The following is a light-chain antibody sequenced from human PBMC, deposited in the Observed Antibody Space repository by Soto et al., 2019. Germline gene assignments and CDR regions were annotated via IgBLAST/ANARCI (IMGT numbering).Light chain of an antibody. CDR2: EAS. J-gene: IGKJ4*01. CDR1: QSVSSW. CDR3: QQYNSSPLT. Sequence: DIQMTQSPSTLSASVGDRVTITCRASQSVSSWLAWYQQKPGKAPNLLIYEASNLESGVPSRFSGSGSGTEFTLSISDLQPRDSATYYCQQYNSSPLTFGGGTKVEIQ. V-gene: IGKV1-5*03.